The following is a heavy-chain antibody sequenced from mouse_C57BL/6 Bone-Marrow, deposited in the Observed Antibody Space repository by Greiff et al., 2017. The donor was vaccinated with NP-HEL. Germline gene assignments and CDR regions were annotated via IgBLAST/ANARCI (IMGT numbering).Heavy chain of an antibody. CDR2: ISSGGSYT. D-gene: IGHD4-1*01. CDR1: GFTFSSYG. V-gene: IGHV5-6*02. Sequence: DVKLVESGGDLVKPGGSLKLSCAASGFTFSSYGMSWVRQTPDKRLEWVATISSGGSYTYSPDSVKGRFTISRDNAKNTLYLPMSSLKSEDTAMYYCARPGWDVGYAMDYWGQGTSVTVSS. J-gene: IGHJ4*01. CDR3: ARPGWDVGYAMDY.